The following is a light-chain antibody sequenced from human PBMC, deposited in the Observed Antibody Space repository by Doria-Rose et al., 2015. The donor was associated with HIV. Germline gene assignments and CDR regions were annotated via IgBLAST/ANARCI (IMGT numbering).Light chain of an antibody. CDR3: QQYGTSRGT. CDR2: DAS. V-gene: IGKV3-20*01. J-gene: IGKJ5*01. Sequence: EIVLTQSPGTLSLSPGERATLSCRASQRVKSSYLARYQQKPGQAPALLIYDASTRATGIPDRFSGSGSGTDFTLTISRLEPEDVAVYYCQQYGTSRGTFGQGTRLEIK. CDR1: QRVKSSY.